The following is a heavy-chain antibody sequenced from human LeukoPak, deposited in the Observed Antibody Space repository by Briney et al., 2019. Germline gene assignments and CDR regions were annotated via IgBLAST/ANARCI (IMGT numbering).Heavy chain of an antibody. CDR3: ANNGNFYGSGSIGY. CDR2: IRYDGSNK. CDR1: GFTFSSYG. V-gene: IGHV3-30*02. J-gene: IGHJ4*02. D-gene: IGHD3-10*01. Sequence: GGSLRLSCAASGFTFSSYGMHWVRQAPGKGLEWVAFIRYDGSNKYYADSVKGRFTSSRDNSKNTLYLQMNSLRAEDTAVYYCANNGNFYGSGSIGYWGQGTLVTVSS.